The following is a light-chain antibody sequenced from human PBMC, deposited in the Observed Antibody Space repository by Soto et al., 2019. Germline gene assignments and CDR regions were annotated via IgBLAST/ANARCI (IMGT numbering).Light chain of an antibody. CDR1: QRVTTF. CDR2: DAS. J-gene: IGKJ4*01. CDR3: QQRTNGPLT. Sequence: EIVLTQSPVTLSLSPGERATLSCRASQRVTTFLAWYQQKPGQAPRLLIYDASKRATGIPARFSGSGSGTDFTLTISSLEPEDFAVYYCQQRTNGPLTFGGGTKVEIK. V-gene: IGKV3-11*01.